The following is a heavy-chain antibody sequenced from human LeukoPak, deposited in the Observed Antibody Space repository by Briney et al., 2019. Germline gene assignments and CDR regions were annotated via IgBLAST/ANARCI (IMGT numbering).Heavy chain of an antibody. Sequence: SETLSLTCTVSGGSISSYYWSWIRQPPGKGLEWIGYIYYGGSTNYNPSLKSRVTISVDTSKNQFSLKLSSVTAADTAVYYCARDIAVAGISHYYYYIDVWGKGTTVTVSS. CDR1: GGSISSYY. CDR2: IYYGGST. D-gene: IGHD6-19*01. CDR3: ARDIAVAGISHYYYYIDV. J-gene: IGHJ6*03. V-gene: IGHV4-59*01.